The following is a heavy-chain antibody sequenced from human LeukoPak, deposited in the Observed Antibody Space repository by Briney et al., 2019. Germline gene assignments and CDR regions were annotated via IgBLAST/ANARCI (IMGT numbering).Heavy chain of an antibody. CDR1: GGSISSSSYY. CDR2: IYYSGST. CDR3: ASTSIAAAGTSSNWFDP. V-gene: IGHV4-39*01. D-gene: IGHD6-13*01. J-gene: IGHJ5*02. Sequence: SETLSLTCTVSGGSISSSSYYWGWIRQPPGKGLEWIGSIYYSGSTYYNPSLKSRVTISVDTSKNQFSLKLSSVTAADTAVYYCASTSIAAAGTSSNWFDPWGQGTLVTVSS.